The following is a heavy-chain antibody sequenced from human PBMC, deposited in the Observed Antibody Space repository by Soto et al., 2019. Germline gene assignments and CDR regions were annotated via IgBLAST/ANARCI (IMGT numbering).Heavy chain of an antibody. CDR1: GFTFSNFW. D-gene: IGHD3-9*01. CDR3: ARDFEAGFDY. V-gene: IGHV3-7*05. J-gene: IGHJ4*01. Sequence: PGGSLRLSCAASGFTFSNFWMAWVRQAPGKELEWVANIKQEGTERYYVDSVKGRFTISRDDPKKSVYLQMNSLRAEDTAVYYCARDFEAGFDYWGHGTLVTVSS. CDR2: IKQEGTER.